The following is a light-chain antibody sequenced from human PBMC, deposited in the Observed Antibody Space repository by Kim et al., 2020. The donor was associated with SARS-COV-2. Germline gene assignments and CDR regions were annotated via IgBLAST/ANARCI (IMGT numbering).Light chain of an antibody. Sequence: QPVLTQSPSASASLGASVKLTCTLSSGHSSYAIAWHQQQPEKGPRYLMNVNSDGSHNKGDGIPDRFSGSSSGAERYLTISSLQSEDEADYYCQTWGTGIRVFGGGTQLTVL. J-gene: IGLJ3*02. CDR1: SGHSSYA. V-gene: IGLV4-69*01. CDR2: VNSDGSH. CDR3: QTWGTGIRV.